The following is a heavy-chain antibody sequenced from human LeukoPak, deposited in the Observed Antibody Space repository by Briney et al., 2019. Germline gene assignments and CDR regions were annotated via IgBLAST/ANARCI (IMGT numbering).Heavy chain of an antibody. CDR2: IYYSGST. Sequence: SESLSLTCTVPGGSISSSYWSWIRQPPGKGLEWIGHIYYSGSTNYNPSLKSRVTLSVDTSKNQFSLKLISVTAADTAVYYCARGAGKYYFHGMDVWGQGTTVTVSS. J-gene: IGHJ6*02. CDR1: GGSISSSY. CDR3: ARGAGKYYFHGMDV. V-gene: IGHV4-59*01.